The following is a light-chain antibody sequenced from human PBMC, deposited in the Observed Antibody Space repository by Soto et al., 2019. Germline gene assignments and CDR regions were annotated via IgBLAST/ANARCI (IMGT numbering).Light chain of an antibody. CDR1: SSNIGNNY. CDR2: ENN. J-gene: IGLJ1*01. CDR3: GTWDSSLSAGGV. Sequence: QSVLTQPPSVSAAPGQKVTISCSGSSSNIGNNYVSWYQQLPGTAPKPLIYENNKRPSGIPDRFSGSKSGTSATLGITGLQTGDEADYYCGTWDSSLSAGGVFGTGTKLTVL. V-gene: IGLV1-51*02.